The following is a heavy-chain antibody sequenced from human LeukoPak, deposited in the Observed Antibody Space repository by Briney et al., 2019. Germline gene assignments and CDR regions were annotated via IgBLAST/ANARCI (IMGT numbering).Heavy chain of an antibody. J-gene: IGHJ4*02. CDR3: ARLPTVTFFDY. CDR2: IYYSRST. CDR1: GGSISSSSYY. Sequence: SETLSLTCTVSGGSISSSSYYWGWIRQPPGKGLEWIGSIYYSRSTYYNPSLKSRVTISVDTSKSQFSLKLSSVTAADTAVYYCARLPTVTFFDYWGQGTLVTVSS. D-gene: IGHD4-17*01. V-gene: IGHV4-39*01.